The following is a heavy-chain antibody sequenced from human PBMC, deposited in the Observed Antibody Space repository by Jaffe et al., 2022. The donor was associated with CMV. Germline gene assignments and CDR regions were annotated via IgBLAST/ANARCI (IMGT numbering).Heavy chain of an antibody. J-gene: IGHJ6*02. CDR2: IYSGGST. V-gene: IGHV3-53*01. D-gene: IGHD6-6*01. CDR3: ARDGQMAARRYYGMDV. CDR1: GFTVSSSY. Sequence: EVQLVESGGGLIQPGGSLRLSCAASGFTVSSSYMSWVRQAPGKGLEWVSFIYSGGSTYYADSVKGRFTISRDNSKNTLYLHMNSLRAEDTAMYYCARDGQMAARRYYGMDVWGQGTTVTVSS.